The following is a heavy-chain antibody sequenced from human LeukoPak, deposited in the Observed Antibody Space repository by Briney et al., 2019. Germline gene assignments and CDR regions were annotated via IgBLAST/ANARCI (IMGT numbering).Heavy chain of an antibody. CDR3: ARDWGYCSSTSCYQFDY. CDR1: GFTFSSYS. CDR2: ISSSSSTI. V-gene: IGHV3-48*01. Sequence: GGSLRLSCAASGFTFSSYSMNWFRQAPGKGLEWVSYISSSSSTIYYADSVKGRFTISRDNAKNSLYLQMNSLRAEDTAVYYCARDWGYCSSTSCYQFDYWGQGTLVTVSS. D-gene: IGHD2-2*01. J-gene: IGHJ4*02.